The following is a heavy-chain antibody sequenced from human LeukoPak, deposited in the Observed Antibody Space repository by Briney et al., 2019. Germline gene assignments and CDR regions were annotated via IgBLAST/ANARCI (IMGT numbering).Heavy chain of an antibody. CDR2: ISSSSSYI. J-gene: IGHJ4*02. CDR1: GFTFSSYS. Sequence: GGSLRLSCAAPGFTFSSYSMNWVRQAPGKGLEWVSSISSSSSYIYYADSVKGRFTISRDNAKNSLYLQMNSLRAEDTAVYYCARDGYFEWSSGILTGYSYYFDYWGQGTLVTASS. CDR3: ARDGYFEWSSGILTGYSYYFDY. V-gene: IGHV3-21*01. D-gene: IGHD3-9*01.